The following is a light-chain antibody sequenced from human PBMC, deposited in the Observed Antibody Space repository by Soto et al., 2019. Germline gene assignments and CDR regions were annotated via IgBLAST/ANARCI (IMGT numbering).Light chain of an antibody. CDR3: QQRSNWPLLP. Sequence: EIVLTQSPATLSLSPGERATLSCRASQSVSSYLAWYQQKPGQAPRLLLYDASNRATGIPARFSGSGSGTDFTLTISSLEPEDFAVYYCQQRSNWPLLPFGGGTKVEIK. CDR1: QSVSSY. V-gene: IGKV3-11*01. J-gene: IGKJ4*01. CDR2: DAS.